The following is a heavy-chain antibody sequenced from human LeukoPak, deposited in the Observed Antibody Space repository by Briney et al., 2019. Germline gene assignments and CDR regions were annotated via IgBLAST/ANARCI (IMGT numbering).Heavy chain of an antibody. CDR3: AKDKYSGSYYFDY. J-gene: IGHJ4*02. CDR2: VSGSGGAT. Sequence: GGSLRLSCTASGFTFSSLAMHWVRQAPGKGLEWVSAVSGSGGATHYADSVRGRFTIPRDNSKNTLYLQMNSLRAEDTAVYYCAKDKYSGSYYFDYWGQGTLVTVSS. D-gene: IGHD1-26*01. V-gene: IGHV3-23*01. CDR1: GFTFSSLA.